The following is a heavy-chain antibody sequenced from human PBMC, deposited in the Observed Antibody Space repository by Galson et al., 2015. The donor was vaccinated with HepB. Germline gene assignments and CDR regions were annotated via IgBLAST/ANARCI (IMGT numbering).Heavy chain of an antibody. CDR2: ISYDGSNK. J-gene: IGHJ6*02. D-gene: IGHD2-8*01. CDR3: AKDLMRAPYGMDV. V-gene: IGHV3-30*18. Sequence: SLRLSCAASGFTFSSYGMHWVRQAPGKGLEWVAVISYDGSNKYYADSVKGRFTISRDNSKNTLYLQMNSLRAEDTAVYYCAKDLMRAPYGMDVWGQGTTVTVSS. CDR1: GFTFSSYG.